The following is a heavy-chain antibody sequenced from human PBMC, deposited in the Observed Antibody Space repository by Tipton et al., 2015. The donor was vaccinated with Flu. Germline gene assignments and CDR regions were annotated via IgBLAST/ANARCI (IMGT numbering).Heavy chain of an antibody. Sequence: LACTISGGSISSHYWTWIRQPAGKGLEWIGRIYSTGSTNYNPSLKNRVTMSVDTSKNQFSLNLTSVTAADTAVYFCARDSILTHANTGFDAFDIWGQGTVVNVSS. D-gene: IGHD2-21*02. V-gene: IGHV4-4*07. CDR2: IYSTGST. J-gene: IGHJ3*02. CDR3: ARDSILTHANTGFDAFDI. CDR1: GGSISSHY.